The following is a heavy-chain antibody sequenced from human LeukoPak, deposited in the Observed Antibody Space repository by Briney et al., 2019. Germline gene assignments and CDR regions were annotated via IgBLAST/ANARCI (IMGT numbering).Heavy chain of an antibody. J-gene: IGHJ4*02. CDR1: GSTFSSYA. CDR2: ISYDGSNK. CDR3: ARALLWFGELLGTDY. D-gene: IGHD3-10*01. V-gene: IGHV3-30*04. Sequence: GGSLRLSCAASGSTFSSYAMHWVRQAPGKGLEWVAVISYDGSNKYYADSVKGRFTISRDNSKNTLYLQMNSLRAEDTAVYYCARALLWFGELLGTDYWGQGTLVTVSS.